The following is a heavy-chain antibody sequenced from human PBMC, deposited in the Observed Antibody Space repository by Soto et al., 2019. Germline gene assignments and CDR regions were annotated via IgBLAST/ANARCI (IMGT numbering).Heavy chain of an antibody. D-gene: IGHD3-3*01. J-gene: IGHJ5*02. Sequence: GASVKVSCKASGFTFTSSAMQWVRQARGQRLEWIGWIVVGSGNTNYAQKFQERVTITRDMSTSTAYMELSSLRSEDTAVYYCAAEGDYDFWSGPPRGFDPWGQGTLVTVSS. V-gene: IGHV1-58*02. CDR1: GFTFTSSA. CDR3: AAEGDYDFWSGPPRGFDP. CDR2: IVVGSGNT.